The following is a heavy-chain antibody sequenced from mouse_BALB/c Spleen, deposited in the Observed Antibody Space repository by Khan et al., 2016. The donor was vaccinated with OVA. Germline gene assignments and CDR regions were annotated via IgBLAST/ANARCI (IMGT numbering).Heavy chain of an antibody. J-gene: IGHJ3*01. D-gene: IGHD1-1*01. CDR3: ARGNYGSGPLAY. CDR1: GYTFTNYG. CDR2: INTNTGEP. V-gene: IGHV9-3*02. Sequence: QIQLVQSGPELKKPGETVKISCKASGYTFTNYGMSWVKQAPGKGLKWMGWINTNTGEPTYTEEFKGRFAFSLETSASTAYLQINNLKNEDTATHFCARGNYGSGPLAYWGQGTLVTVST.